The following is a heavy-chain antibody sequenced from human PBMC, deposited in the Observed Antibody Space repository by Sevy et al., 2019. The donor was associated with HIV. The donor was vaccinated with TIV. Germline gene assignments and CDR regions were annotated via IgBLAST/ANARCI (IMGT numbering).Heavy chain of an antibody. CDR1: GGSISSSNW. V-gene: IGHV4-4*02. CDR3: ARRPTYYYGSGSYFYFDY. Sequence: SETLSLTCAVSGGSISSSNWWSWVRQPPGKGLEWIGEIYHSGSTNYNPSLKSRVTISVDKSKNQFSLKLSSVTAADTAVYYCARRPTYYYGSGSYFYFDYWGQGTLVTVSS. D-gene: IGHD3-10*01. J-gene: IGHJ4*02. CDR2: IYHSGST.